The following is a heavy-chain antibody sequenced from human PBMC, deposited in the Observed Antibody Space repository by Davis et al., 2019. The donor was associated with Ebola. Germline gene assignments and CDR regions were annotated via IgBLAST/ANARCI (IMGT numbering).Heavy chain of an antibody. J-gene: IGHJ4*02. V-gene: IGHV1-46*03. D-gene: IGHD5-24*01. CDR1: GYTFTSYY. Sequence: AASVKVSCKASGYTFTSYYMHWVRQAPGQGLEWMGIINPSGGSTSYAQKFQGGVTMTRDTSTSTVYMELSSLRSEDTAVYYCTRVSRWLQHFDYWGQGTLVTVSS. CDR3: TRVSRWLQHFDY. CDR2: INPSGGST.